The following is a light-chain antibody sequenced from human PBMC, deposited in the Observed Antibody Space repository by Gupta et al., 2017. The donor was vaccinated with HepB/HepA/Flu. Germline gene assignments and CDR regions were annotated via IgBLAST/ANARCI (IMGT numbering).Light chain of an antibody. CDR2: QDN. J-gene: IGLJ2*01. CDR1: TLGDKY. V-gene: IGLV3-1*01. Sequence: SYDLTQPPSVSVSPGQPATITCSGDTLGDKYSCWYQQKPGQSPLLVIYQDNERPSGIPERLSGSNSGNTATLTISGTQARDEADYYFQAWDNSSGVVFGGGTKLTVL. CDR3: QAWDNSSGVV.